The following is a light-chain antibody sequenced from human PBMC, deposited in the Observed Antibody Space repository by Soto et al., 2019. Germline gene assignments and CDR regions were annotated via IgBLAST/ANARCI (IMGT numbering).Light chain of an antibody. J-gene: IGKJ1*01. V-gene: IGKV1-5*03. CDR2: EAS. CDR1: QSISSW. CDR3: QQYNSYSGT. Sequence: DIQMTQSPSTLSASVGDRVTITFRASQSISSWLAWFQQKPGKAPKLLIYEASSLERGVPSRFSGSGSGTEFTLTISSLQPDDFATYYCQQYNSYSGTFGQGTKVEI.